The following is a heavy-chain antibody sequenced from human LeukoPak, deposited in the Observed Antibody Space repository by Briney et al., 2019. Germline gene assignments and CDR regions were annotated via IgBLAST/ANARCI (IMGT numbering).Heavy chain of an antibody. CDR3: ATTGYCSSTSCYDFAFDI. CDR2: IYYSGST. D-gene: IGHD2-2*03. CDR1: GGSISSGDYY. V-gene: IGHV4-30-4*08. J-gene: IGHJ3*02. Sequence: SETLSLTCTVSGGSISSGDYYWSWIRQPPGKGLGWIGYIYYSGSTYYNPSLKSRVTISVDTSKNQFSLKLSSVTAADTAVYYCATTGYCSSTSCYDFAFDIWGQGTMVTVSS.